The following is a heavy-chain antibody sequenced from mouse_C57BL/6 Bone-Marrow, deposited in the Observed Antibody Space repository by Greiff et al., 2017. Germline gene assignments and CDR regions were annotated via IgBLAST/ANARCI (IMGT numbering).Heavy chain of an antibody. CDR1: GYTFTDYE. J-gene: IGHJ1*03. D-gene: IGHD1-1*01. Sequence: QVQLQQSGAELVRPGASVTLSCKASGYTFTDYEMHWVKQTPVHGLEWIGAIDPETGCTAYNQKFKGKAILTADKSSSTAYLELRSLTSEDSAVDYGDEKGEKGSRYGYFDVWGTGTTVTVSA. V-gene: IGHV1-15*01. CDR2: IDPETGCT. CDR3: DEKGEKGSRYGYFDV.